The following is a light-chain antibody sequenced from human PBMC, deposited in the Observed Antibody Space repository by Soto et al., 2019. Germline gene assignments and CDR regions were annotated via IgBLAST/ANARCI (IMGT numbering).Light chain of an antibody. CDR2: RDS. Sequence: SYELTQPLSVSVALGQTARITCGGNNIGSKNEHWYQQKPGHAPVLVIYRDSNRPSRIPERCSGSNSGNTATLTIRRAQDGDEADYYCQVWDSSTARVFGGGTKLTVL. V-gene: IGLV3-9*01. J-gene: IGLJ3*02. CDR3: QVWDSSTARV. CDR1: NIGSKN.